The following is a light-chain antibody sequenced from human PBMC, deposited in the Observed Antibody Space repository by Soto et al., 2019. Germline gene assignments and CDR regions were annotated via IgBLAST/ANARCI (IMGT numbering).Light chain of an antibody. CDR2: EDN. CDR1: SSNIGIDY. CDR3: RAWDTSLSGGI. Sequence: QSVLTQPPSVSAAPGQKVTISCSGSSSNIGIDYVSWYQQLPGTAPKLLIYEDNKRPSGIPDRFSGSKSGTSATLDITGLQTGDEADYYCRAWDTSLSGGIFGGGTKVTVL. V-gene: IGLV1-51*02. J-gene: IGLJ2*01.